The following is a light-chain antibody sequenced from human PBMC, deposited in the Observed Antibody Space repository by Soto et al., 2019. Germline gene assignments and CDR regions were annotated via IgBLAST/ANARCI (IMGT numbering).Light chain of an antibody. Sequence: DIQMTHSPSTLSASVGDRVTITCRASQSISSWLAWYQQKPGKAPKLLIYKASSLQSGVPSRFSGSGSGTEFTLTISSLQPDDLATYYCQQYNSYWTFGQGTKV. CDR1: QSISSW. CDR2: KAS. V-gene: IGKV1-5*03. J-gene: IGKJ1*01. CDR3: QQYNSYWT.